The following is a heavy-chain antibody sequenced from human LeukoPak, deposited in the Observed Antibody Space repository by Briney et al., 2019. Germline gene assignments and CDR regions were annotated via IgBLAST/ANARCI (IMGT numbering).Heavy chain of an antibody. CDR3: ARHNSKYHTLGY. CDR2: IYYSGST. V-gene: IGHV4-39*01. CDR1: GGSISSYY. Sequence: NPSETLSLTCTVSGGSISSYYWGWIRQPPGKGLEWIGSIYYSGSTYYNPSLKSRVSISVDTSKSQFSLKLTSVTAADTAVYYCARHNSKYHTLGYWGQGTLVTVSS. J-gene: IGHJ4*02. D-gene: IGHD2-2*01.